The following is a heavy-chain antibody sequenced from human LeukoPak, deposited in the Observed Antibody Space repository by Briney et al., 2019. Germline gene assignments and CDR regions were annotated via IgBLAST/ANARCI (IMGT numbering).Heavy chain of an antibody. CDR2: IYTSGST. J-gene: IGHJ6*03. Sequence: PSETLSLTCTVSGGSISGYYYTWVRQPPGKGLEWIGYIYTSGSTNYHPSLKARVTISVDTSKNQFSLKLSSVTAADTAVYYCARRPGEWEPRRGYYYYYMDVWGKGTTVTVSS. D-gene: IGHD1-26*01. CDR1: GGSISGYY. CDR3: ARRPGEWEPRRGYYYYYMDV. V-gene: IGHV4-4*09.